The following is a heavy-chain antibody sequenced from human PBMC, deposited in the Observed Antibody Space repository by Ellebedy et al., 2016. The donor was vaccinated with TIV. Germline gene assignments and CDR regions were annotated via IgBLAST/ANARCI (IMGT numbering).Heavy chain of an antibody. J-gene: IGHJ2*01. CDR3: ARRWELLGGWYFDL. CDR1: GYSFTNYW. CDR2: IYPGDSDT. Sequence: GGSLRLSCKGSGYSFTNYWIGWVRQMPGKGLEWMGIIYPGDSDTRYSPSFRGQVTISADKSISTAYLHWSSLKAADTAMYYCARRWELLGGWYFDLWGRGTLVTVSS. V-gene: IGHV5-51*01. D-gene: IGHD1-26*01.